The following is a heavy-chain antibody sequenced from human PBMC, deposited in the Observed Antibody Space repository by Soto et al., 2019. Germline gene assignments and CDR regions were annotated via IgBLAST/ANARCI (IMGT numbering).Heavy chain of an antibody. J-gene: IGHJ4*02. CDR3: AREFQRYCSGGSCYYFDY. D-gene: IGHD2-15*01. CDR1: GGTFSSYA. V-gene: IGHV1-69*10. Sequence: ASVKVSCKDSGGTFSSYAISWVRQAPGQGIEWMGGNIPILGIANYAQKFQGRVTITADKSTSTAYMELSSLRSEDTAVYYCAREFQRYCSGGSCYYFDYWGQGTLVTVSS. CDR2: NIPILGIA.